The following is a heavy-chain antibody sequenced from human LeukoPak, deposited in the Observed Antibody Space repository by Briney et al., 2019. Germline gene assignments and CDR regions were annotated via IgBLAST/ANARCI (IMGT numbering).Heavy chain of an antibody. CDR1: GFTFDDYT. J-gene: IGHJ6*03. D-gene: IGHD2-21*01. CDR3: AKDGAIQYYYYYYMDV. V-gene: IGHV3-43*01. Sequence: GGSLRLSCAASGFTFDDYTMHWVRQAPGKGLEWVSLISWDGGSTYYADSVKGRFTISRDNSKNSLYLQMNSLRAEDSALHYCAKDGAIQYYYYYYMDVWGKGTTVTVSS. CDR2: ISWDGGST.